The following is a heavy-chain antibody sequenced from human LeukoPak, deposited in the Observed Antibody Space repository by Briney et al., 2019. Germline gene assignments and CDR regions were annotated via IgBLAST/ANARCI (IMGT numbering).Heavy chain of an antibody. CDR3: ARVGSYCFEY. J-gene: IGHJ4*02. D-gene: IGHD3-10*01. CDR2: IYYSGST. Sequence: SETLSLTCTVSGDSISSYYWSWIRQPPGKGLEWIGYIYYSGSTKYNPSLKSRVTISVDTSKNQFSLKLNSVTAADTAVYYCARVGSYCFEYWGQGTLVTVSS. CDR1: GDSISSYY. V-gene: IGHV4-59*01.